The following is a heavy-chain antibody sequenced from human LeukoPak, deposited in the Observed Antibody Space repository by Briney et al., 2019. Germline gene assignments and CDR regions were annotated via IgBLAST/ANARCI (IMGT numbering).Heavy chain of an antibody. CDR1: GGSFSGYY. V-gene: IGHV4-34*01. CDR3: ATTYGLFDP. CDR2: INHSGST. D-gene: IGHD4-17*01. Sequence: SETLSLTCAVYGGSFSGYYWSWIRQPPGKGLEWIGEINHSGSTNYNPSLKSRVTISVDTSKNQFSLKLSSVTAADTAVYYCATTYGLFDPWGQGTLVTVSS. J-gene: IGHJ5*02.